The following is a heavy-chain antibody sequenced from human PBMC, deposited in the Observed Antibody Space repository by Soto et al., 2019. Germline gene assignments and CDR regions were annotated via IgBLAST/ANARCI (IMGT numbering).Heavy chain of an antibody. V-gene: IGHV4-34*01. CDR3: ARGGVAAPPGY. Sequence: SETLSLTCAVYGGSFSDYYWSWIRQPPGKGLEWIGEINHSGSTNYNPSLKSRVTMSVDTSKNQFSLKLSSVSAADTAVYYCARGGVAAPPGYWGQGTLVTVSS. J-gene: IGHJ4*02. D-gene: IGHD6-25*01. CDR2: INHSGST. CDR1: GGSFSDYY.